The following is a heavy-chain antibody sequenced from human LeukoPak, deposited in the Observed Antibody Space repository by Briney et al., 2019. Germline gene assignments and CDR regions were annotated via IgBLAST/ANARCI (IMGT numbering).Heavy chain of an antibody. V-gene: IGHV4-34*01. Sequence: SETLSLTCAVYGGSFSGYYCSWIRQPPGKGLEWIGEINHSGSTNYNPSLKSRVTISVDTSKNQFSPKLSSVTAADTAVYYCARGRVAAAGTHGYYYYGMDVWGQGTTVTVSS. CDR2: INHSGST. D-gene: IGHD6-13*01. J-gene: IGHJ6*02. CDR1: GGSFSGYY. CDR3: ARGRVAAAGTHGYYYYGMDV.